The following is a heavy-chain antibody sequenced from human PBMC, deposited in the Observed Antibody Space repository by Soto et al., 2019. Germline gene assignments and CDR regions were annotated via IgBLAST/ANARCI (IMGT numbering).Heavy chain of an antibody. D-gene: IGHD6-19*01. J-gene: IGHJ6*02. V-gene: IGHV4-30-4*01. CDR3: ARDVADSSGWYYGMDV. Sequence: SETLSLTCTVSGGSISSGDYYWSWIRQPPGEGLEWIGYIYYSGSTYYNPSLKSRVTISVDTSKNQFSLKLSSVTAADTAVYYCARDVADSSGWYYGMDVWGQGTTVTVSS. CDR1: GGSISSGDYY. CDR2: IYYSGST.